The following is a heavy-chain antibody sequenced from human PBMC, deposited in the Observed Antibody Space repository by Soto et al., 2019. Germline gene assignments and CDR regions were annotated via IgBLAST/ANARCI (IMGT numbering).Heavy chain of an antibody. J-gene: IGHJ4*02. Sequence: SETLSLTCTVSGGSISSYYWSWIRQPPGKGLEWIGYIYYSGSTNYNPSLKSRVTISVDTSKNQFPLKLSSVTAADTAVYYCARGGITIFGVVPPFTRYYFDYWGQGTLVTVSS. V-gene: IGHV4-59*12. CDR3: ARGGITIFGVVPPFTRYYFDY. D-gene: IGHD3-3*01. CDR2: IYYSGST. CDR1: GGSISSYY.